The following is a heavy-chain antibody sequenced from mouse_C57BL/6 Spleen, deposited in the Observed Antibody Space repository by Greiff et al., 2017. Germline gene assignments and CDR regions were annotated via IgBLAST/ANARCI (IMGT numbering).Heavy chain of an antibody. D-gene: IGHD2-1*01. CDR2: IDPSDSYT. CDR1: GYTFTSYW. Sequence: QVQLQQPGAELVMPGASVKLSCKASGYTFTSYWMHWVKQRPGQSLEWIGEIDPSDSYTNYNQKFKGKSTLTVDKSSSTAYMQLSSLTSEDSAVYYCAGYSLPFDYWGQGTTLTVSS. V-gene: IGHV1-69*01. J-gene: IGHJ2*01. CDR3: AGYSLPFDY.